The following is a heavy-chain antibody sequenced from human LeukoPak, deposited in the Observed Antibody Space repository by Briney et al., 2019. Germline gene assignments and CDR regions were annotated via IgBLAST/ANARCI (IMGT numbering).Heavy chain of an antibody. J-gene: IGHJ5*02. CDR1: GYTLTELS. CDR3: ATGNITMVRGVINL. D-gene: IGHD3-10*01. Sequence: ASVKVSCKVFGYTLTELSMHWVRQAPGKGLEWMGGFDPEDGETIYAQKFQGRVTMTEDTSTDTAYMELSSLRSEDTAVYYCATGNITMVRGVINLWGQGTLVTVSS. CDR2: FDPEDGET. V-gene: IGHV1-24*01.